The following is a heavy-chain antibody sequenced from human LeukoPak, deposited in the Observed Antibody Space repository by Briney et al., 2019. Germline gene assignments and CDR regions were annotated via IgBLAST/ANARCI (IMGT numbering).Heavy chain of an antibody. Sequence: SETLSLTCTVSGGSISSYYWSWIRQPAGKGLEWIGRIYTSGSTNYNPSLKSRVTMSVDTSKNQFSLKLSSVTAADTAVYYCATTVTTTPRYYGMHVWGQGTTVTVSS. CDR2: IYTSGST. CDR3: ATTVTTTPRYYGMHV. CDR1: GGSISSYY. J-gene: IGHJ6*02. V-gene: IGHV4-4*07. D-gene: IGHD4-17*01.